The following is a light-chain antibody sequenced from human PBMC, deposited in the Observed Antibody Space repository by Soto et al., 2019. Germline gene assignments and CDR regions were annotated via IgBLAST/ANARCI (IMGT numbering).Light chain of an antibody. CDR2: DGS. V-gene: IGKV1-5*01. J-gene: IGKJ1*01. CDR1: QSIRGW. CDR3: QQYNSYWS. Sequence: DIQMTQSPSTLSASVGDRVTLTCRASQSIRGWLAWYQQKPGKAPKFLIYDGSILQSGVPSRFSGSGSGTEFTLAGNSLQAEDSATYYCQQYNSYWSFGQGTRVEVK.